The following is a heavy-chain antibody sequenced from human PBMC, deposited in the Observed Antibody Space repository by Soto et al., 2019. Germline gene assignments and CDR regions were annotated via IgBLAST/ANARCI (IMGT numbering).Heavy chain of an antibody. Sequence: SETLSLTCAVYGGSFSGYYWSWIRQPPGKGLEWIGEINHSGSTNYNPSLKSRVTISVDTSKNQFSLKLSSVTAADTAVYYCARDWYSSSWYKNWFDPWGQGTLVTVSS. CDR1: GGSFSGYY. J-gene: IGHJ5*02. D-gene: IGHD6-13*01. V-gene: IGHV4-34*01. CDR2: INHSGST. CDR3: ARDWYSSSWYKNWFDP.